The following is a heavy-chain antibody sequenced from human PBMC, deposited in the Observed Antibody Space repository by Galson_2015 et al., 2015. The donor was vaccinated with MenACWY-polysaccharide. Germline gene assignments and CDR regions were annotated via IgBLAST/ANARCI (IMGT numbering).Heavy chain of an antibody. Sequence: TLSLTCTVSGDSVTSATYYWSWLRQSPGKGLEWIGYMSYSGSANDNPSLRSRVAISIDTSKNQFSLRLTSVTAADTAMYYCAREPTYAGSFGWFDPWGPGTLVTVSS. CDR1: GDSVTSATYY. CDR3: AREPTYAGSFGWFDP. V-gene: IGHV4-61*01. D-gene: IGHD3-10*01. J-gene: IGHJ5*02. CDR2: MSYSGSA.